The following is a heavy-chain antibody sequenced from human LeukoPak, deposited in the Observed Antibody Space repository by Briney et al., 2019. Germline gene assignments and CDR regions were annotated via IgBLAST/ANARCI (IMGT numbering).Heavy chain of an antibody. CDR2: VNLKSGGT. D-gene: IGHD3-9*01. CDR3: ARSPHILTGENFDY. CDR1: AYTFTGYY. J-gene: IGHJ4*02. Sequence: ASVRVSCKAPAYTFTGYYMHWVRQAPGQGLEWMGWVNLKSGGTNYAQKFQGRVTMTRDTSISTAYMELSRLRSDDTAVYYCARSPHILTGENFDYWGQGTLVTVSS. V-gene: IGHV1-2*02.